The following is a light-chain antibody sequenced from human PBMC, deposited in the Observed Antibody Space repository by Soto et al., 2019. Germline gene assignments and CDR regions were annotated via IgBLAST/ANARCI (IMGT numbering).Light chain of an antibody. Sequence: AIQGTQSPSSRAASVGDRVTMTCRASQDIRGALAWYQQKSGKLPNILIYDVSTLEGGVPSRFSGSGSGTEFTLTISSLQPEDFGTYYCPQFTSYPITFGHRTRLEIK. V-gene: IGKV1-13*02. J-gene: IGKJ5*01. CDR3: PQFTSYPIT. CDR1: QDIRGA. CDR2: DVS.